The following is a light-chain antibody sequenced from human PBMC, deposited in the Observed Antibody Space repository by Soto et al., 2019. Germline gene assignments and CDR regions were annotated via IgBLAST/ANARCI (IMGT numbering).Light chain of an antibody. CDR2: AAS. Sequence: EIQMTQSPPSLSASVGDIVTITCPASQSISSYLNWYQQKPGKAPKLLIYAASSLQSGVPSRFSGSGSGTDFNLTISSLQPEDCATYEGQQSYSTTLTFCGVTKVDIK. CDR3: QQSYSTTLT. V-gene: IGKV1-39*01. J-gene: IGKJ4*01. CDR1: QSISSY.